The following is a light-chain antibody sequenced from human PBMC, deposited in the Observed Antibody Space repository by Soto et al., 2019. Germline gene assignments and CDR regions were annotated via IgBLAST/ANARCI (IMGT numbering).Light chain of an antibody. V-gene: IGLV7-46*01. Sequence: QAVVTQEPSLTVSPGGTVTLTCVSSTGGVTSGHYPYWFQQKPGQAPRTLIYYTNKKHSWTPARFSGSLLGGKAALTLSGAQPEDEAEYYCLLSYSSYGVFGGGTKVTVL. CDR1: TGGVTSGHY. CDR3: LLSYSSYGV. CDR2: YTN. J-gene: IGLJ3*02.